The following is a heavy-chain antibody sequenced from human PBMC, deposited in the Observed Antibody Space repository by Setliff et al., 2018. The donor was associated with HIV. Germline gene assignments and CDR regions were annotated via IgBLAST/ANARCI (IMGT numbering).Heavy chain of an antibody. CDR1: GGSMSRVY. V-gene: IGHV4-4*08. CDR3: ASGEYSYGYRFDY. Sequence: PSETLSLTCSVSGGSMSRVYWTWIRQPPGKGLEWIGYVSASGTTKYNPSLQSRVTISGDSSKNQFSLRLSSVTAADTAVYYCASGEYSYGYRFDYWGQGTLVTVSS. CDR2: VSASGTT. D-gene: IGHD5-18*01. J-gene: IGHJ4*02.